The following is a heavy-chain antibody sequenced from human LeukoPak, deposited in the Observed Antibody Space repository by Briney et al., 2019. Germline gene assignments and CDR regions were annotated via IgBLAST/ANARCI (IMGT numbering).Heavy chain of an antibody. CDR2: IYSGGST. D-gene: IGHD1-26*01. CDR1: GFTVSSNY. V-gene: IGHV3-66*01. J-gene: IGHJ4*02. Sequence: GGFLRLSCAASGFTVSSNYMSWVRQAPGKGLEWVSIIYSGGSTYYADSVKGRFTISRDNSKNTLYLQMNSLRAEDTAVYYCARAQWELPYLTYWGQGTLVTVSS. CDR3: ARAQWELPYLTY.